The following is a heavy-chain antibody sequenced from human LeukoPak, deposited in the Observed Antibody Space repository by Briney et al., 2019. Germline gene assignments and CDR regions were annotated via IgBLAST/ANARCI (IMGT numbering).Heavy chain of an antibody. CDR2: IYYSGST. CDR3: ARVSAVVTQAFDY. J-gene: IGHJ4*02. D-gene: IGHD4-23*01. V-gene: IGHV4-31*03. Sequence: SQTLSLTCTVSGGSISSGGYYWSWIRQHPGKGLEWIGYIYYSGSTYYNPSLKSRVTISVDTSKNQFSLRLSSVTAADTAVYYCARVSAVVTQAFDYWGQGTLVTVSS. CDR1: GGSISSGGYY.